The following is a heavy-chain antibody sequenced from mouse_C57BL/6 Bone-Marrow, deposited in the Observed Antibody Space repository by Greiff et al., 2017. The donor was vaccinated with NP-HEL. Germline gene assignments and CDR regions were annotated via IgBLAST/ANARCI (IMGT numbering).Heavy chain of an antibody. J-gene: IGHJ1*03. CDR2: IRRKSNNYAT. Sequence: EVNLVESGGGLVQPKGSLKLSCAASGFSFNTYAMNWVRQAPGKGLEWVARIRRKSNNYATYYADSVKDRFTISRDDSESMLYLKMNNLKAEDAAMYYCGRRDGSSYVWGTGTTVTVSS. CDR3: GRRDGSSYV. CDR1: GFSFNTYA. D-gene: IGHD1-1*01. V-gene: IGHV10-1*01.